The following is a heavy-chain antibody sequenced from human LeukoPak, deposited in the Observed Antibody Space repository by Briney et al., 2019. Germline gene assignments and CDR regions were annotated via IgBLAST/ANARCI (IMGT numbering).Heavy chain of an antibody. Sequence: GRSLRLSCAASGFTFNTYGMHWVRQAPGKGLEWVANIKQDGSEKYYVDSVKGRFTISRDNAKNSLYLQMNSLRAEDTAVYYCARDTGGGYSCYDCWGQGTLVTVSS. J-gene: IGHJ4*02. CDR3: ARDTGGGYSCYDC. D-gene: IGHD5-18*01. CDR1: GFTFNTYG. V-gene: IGHV3-7*01. CDR2: IKQDGSEK.